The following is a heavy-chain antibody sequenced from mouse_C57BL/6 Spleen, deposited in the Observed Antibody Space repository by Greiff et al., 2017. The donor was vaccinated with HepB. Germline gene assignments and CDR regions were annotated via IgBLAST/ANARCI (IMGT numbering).Heavy chain of an antibody. CDR1: GYTFTSYW. Sequence: VKLQQPGAELVKPGASVKMSCKASGYTFTSYWITWVKQRPGQGLEWIGDIYPGSGSTNYNEKFKSKATLTVDTSSSTAYMQLSSLTSEDSAVYYCARRAYYSNYLDYWGQGTTLTVSS. J-gene: IGHJ2*01. V-gene: IGHV1-55*01. D-gene: IGHD2-5*01. CDR2: IYPGSGST. CDR3: ARRAYYSNYLDY.